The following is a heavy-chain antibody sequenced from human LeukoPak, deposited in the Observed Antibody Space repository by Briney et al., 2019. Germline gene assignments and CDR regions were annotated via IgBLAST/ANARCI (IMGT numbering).Heavy chain of an antibody. V-gene: IGHV4-39*07. CDR2: IYYSGST. Sequence: SETLSLTCTVSGGSISSSSYYWGWIRQPPGKGLEWIGSIYYSGSTYYNPSLKSRVTMSVDTSKNQFSLKLNSLTAADTAVYYCTRDLYGDYGYWGQGTLVTVSS. CDR1: GGSISSSSYY. CDR3: TRDLYGDYGY. J-gene: IGHJ4*02. D-gene: IGHD4-17*01.